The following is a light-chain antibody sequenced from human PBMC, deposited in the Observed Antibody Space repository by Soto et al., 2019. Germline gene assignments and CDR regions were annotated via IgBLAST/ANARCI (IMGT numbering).Light chain of an antibody. V-gene: IGKV3D-15*01. Sequence: EIVLTQSPGTLSLSPGERATLSCRAIQTVSTNYLAWYQQKPGQAPRLLIYGASTRATGIPARFSGSGSGTEFTLTISSLQSEDFAVYYCQEYNNWPLLTFGQGTRLEIK. CDR2: GAS. CDR1: QTVSTN. J-gene: IGKJ5*01. CDR3: QEYNNWPLLT.